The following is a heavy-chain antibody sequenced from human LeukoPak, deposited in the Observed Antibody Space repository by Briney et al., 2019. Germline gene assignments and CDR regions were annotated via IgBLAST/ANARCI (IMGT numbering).Heavy chain of an antibody. V-gene: IGHV4-34*01. CDR1: SGSFSGYY. D-gene: IGHD3-10*01. CDR2: INHSVGT. Sequence: PSETLSLTCSVYSGSFSGYYWSWIRLPPGKGLEWIGEINHSVGTNYNPSLKSRVTMSLGTSKNQFSLKLSSVTAADTAVYYCARGHTRITMLRGSRSAYYFDYWGQGTLVTVSS. CDR3: ARGHTRITMLRGSRSAYYFDY. J-gene: IGHJ4*02.